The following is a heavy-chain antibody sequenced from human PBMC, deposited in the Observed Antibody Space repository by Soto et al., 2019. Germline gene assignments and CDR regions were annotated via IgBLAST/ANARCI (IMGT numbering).Heavy chain of an antibody. CDR3: ARGVGRCSGTSCYNDW. CDR1: GGSFTNYY. D-gene: IGHD2-2*01. V-gene: IGHV4-34*01. Sequence: QVQLQQWGAGLLKPSETLSLKCAVYGGSFTNYYWTWIRQAPGKGLEWIGEINLSGDTNYNPSLKSRVTISVDTSKNQFSLRLTSLTAADTTVYYCARGVGRCSGTSCYNDWWGQGTRVTVSS. CDR2: INLSGDT. J-gene: IGHJ1*01.